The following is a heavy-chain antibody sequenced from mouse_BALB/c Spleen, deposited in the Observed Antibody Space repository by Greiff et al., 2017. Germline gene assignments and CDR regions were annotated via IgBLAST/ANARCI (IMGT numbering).Heavy chain of an antibody. D-gene: IGHD4-1*01. J-gene: IGHJ3*01. CDR2: INPSTGYT. CDR3: ARSILGSWFAY. Sequence: QVQLQQSGAELAKPGASVKMSCKASGYTFTSYWMHWVKQRPGQGLEWIGYINPSTGYTEYNQKFKDKATLTADKSSSTAYMQLSSLTSEDSAVYYCARSILGSWFAYWGQGTLVTVSA. V-gene: IGHV1-7*01. CDR1: GYTFTSYW.